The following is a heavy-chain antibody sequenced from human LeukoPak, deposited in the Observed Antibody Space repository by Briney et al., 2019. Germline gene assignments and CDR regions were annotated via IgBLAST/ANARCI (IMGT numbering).Heavy chain of an antibody. CDR3: ARSLGELAAAGNDY. CDR1: GGSISSYY. D-gene: IGHD6-13*01. J-gene: IGHJ4*02. V-gene: IGHV4-59*12. Sequence: PSETLSLTCTVSGGSISSYYWSWIRQPPGKGLEWIGYIYYSGSTNYNPSLKSRISISVDTSKNQFSLKLSSVTAADTAVYYCARSLGELAAAGNDYWGQGTLVTVSS. CDR2: IYYSGST.